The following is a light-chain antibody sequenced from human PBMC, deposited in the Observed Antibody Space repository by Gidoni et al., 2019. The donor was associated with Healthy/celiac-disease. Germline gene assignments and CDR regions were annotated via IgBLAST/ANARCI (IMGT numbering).Light chain of an antibody. CDR1: SSNIGSNT. CDR3: AAWDDSLNGWV. CDR2: SNN. Sequence: QSVLHQPPSASGPPGQRVTISCSGSSSNIGSNTVNWYQQLPGTAPNLLIYSNNQRPSGVPDRFSGSKSGTSASLAISGLQSEDEADYYCAAWDDSLNGWVFGGGTKLTVL. V-gene: IGLV1-44*01. J-gene: IGLJ3*02.